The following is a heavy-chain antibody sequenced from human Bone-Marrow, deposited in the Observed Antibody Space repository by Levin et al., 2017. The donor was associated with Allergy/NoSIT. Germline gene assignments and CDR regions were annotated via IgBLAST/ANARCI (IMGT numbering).Heavy chain of an antibody. CDR2: ISYDGSNK. CDR1: GFTFSSYG. J-gene: IGHJ4*02. V-gene: IGHV3-30*18. Sequence: GGSLRLSCAASGFTFSSYGMHWVRQAPGKGLEWVAVISYDGSNKYYADSVKGRFTISRDNSKNTLYLQMNSLRAEDTAVYYCAKVLPRVGFDYWGQGTLVTVSS. CDR3: AKVLPRVGFDY.